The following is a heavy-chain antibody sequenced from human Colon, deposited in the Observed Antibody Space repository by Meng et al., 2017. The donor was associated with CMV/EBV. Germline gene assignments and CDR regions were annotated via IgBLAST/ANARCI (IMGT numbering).Heavy chain of an antibody. J-gene: IGHJ4*02. CDR1: GFTFSSYW. Sequence: GGSLRLSCAASGFTFSSYWMSWVRQAPGKGLEWVANIKQDGSEKYYGDSVKGRFTISRDNAKNSLYLQMNSLRAEDTAVYYCVSDYCSSTSCPLGYWGQGTLVTVSS. CDR3: VSDYCSSTSCPLGY. D-gene: IGHD2-2*01. CDR2: IKQDGSEK. V-gene: IGHV3-7*01.